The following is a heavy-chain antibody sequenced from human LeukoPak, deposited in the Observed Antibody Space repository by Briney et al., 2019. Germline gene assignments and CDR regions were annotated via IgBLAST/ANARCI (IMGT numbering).Heavy chain of an antibody. Sequence: PGTPLRLSCAASGFTFSSYAMHWVRQAPGKGLEWVAVISYDGSNKYYADSVKGRFTISRDTSKNPLYLQMNSPRAEDTAVYYCANFGGGGAVDYWGQGALVTVSS. V-gene: IGHV3-30-3*01. CDR3: ANFGGGGAVDY. CDR1: GFTFSSYA. J-gene: IGHJ4*02. D-gene: IGHD3-10*01. CDR2: ISYDGSNK.